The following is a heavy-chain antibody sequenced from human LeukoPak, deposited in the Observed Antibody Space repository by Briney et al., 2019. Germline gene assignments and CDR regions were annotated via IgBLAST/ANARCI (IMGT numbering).Heavy chain of an antibody. Sequence: GGSLRLSCAASGFTFSTYAMSWVRQAPGKGLEWVSGISGSGVTTYYTGSVKGRFTISRDNAKNTLYLQIDTMRAEDTAVYYCAKGASTRSTVITYYFDNWGQGTLVTVSS. CDR2: ISGSGVTT. CDR1: GFTFSTYA. V-gene: IGHV3-23*01. D-gene: IGHD4-17*01. CDR3: AKGASTRSTVITYYFDN. J-gene: IGHJ4*02.